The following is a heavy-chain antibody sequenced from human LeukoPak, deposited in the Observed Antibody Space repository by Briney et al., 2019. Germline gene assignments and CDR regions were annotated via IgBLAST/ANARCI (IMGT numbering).Heavy chain of an antibody. D-gene: IGHD3-22*01. V-gene: IGHV3-30-3*01. CDR3: ARGGITMTEFDY. CDR1: GFTFSSYA. CDR2: ISYDGSNK. Sequence: GGSLRLSCAASGFTFSSYAMHWVRQAPGKGLEWVAIISYDGSNKYYADSVKGRFTISRDNSKNTLYLQMNSLRAEDTAVYYCARGGITMTEFDYWGQGTLVTVSS. J-gene: IGHJ4*02.